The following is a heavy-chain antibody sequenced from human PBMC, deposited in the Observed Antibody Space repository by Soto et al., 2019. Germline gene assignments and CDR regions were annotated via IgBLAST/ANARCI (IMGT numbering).Heavy chain of an antibody. CDR1: GYTFTSYC. V-gene: IGHV1-18*01. CDR2: ISAYNGNT. J-gene: IGHJ6*02. Sequence: ASVKLSCKASGYTFTSYCISWVRQAPGQGLEWMGWISAYNGNTNYAQKLQGRVTMTTDTSTSTAYMELRSLRSDDTAVYYCARDRGWFGELSPLYGMDGWGQGTTVTVSS. CDR3: ARDRGWFGELSPLYGMDG. D-gene: IGHD3-10*01.